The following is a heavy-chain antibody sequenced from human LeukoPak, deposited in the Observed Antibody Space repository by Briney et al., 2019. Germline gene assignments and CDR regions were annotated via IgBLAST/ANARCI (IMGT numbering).Heavy chain of an antibody. V-gene: IGHV3-23*01. CDR3: AKGGYYYYGMDV. Sequence: EGSLRLSCAASGFTFSDYYMSWIRQAPGKGLEWVSAISGSGGSTYYADSVKGRFTISRDNSKNTLYLPMNSLRAEDTAVYYCAKGGYYYYGMDVWGQGTTVTVSS. J-gene: IGHJ6*02. CDR1: GFTFSDYY. CDR2: ISGSGGST.